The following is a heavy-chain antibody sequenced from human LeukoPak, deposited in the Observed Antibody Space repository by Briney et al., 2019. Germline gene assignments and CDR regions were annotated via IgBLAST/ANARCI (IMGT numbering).Heavy chain of an antibody. CDR3: ARLRAVDRYFDC. D-gene: IGHD4-17*01. CDR1: GFTFSSYA. J-gene: IGHJ4*02. CDR2: IRYDGGDI. V-gene: IGHV3-30*02. Sequence: GGSLRLSCAASGFTFSSYAMHWVRQAPGKGLEWVAFIRYDGGDIFYADSLKGRFTISRDNSKNTLYLQMNSLRPEDTAVYYCARLRAVDRYFDCWGQGTLVTVSS.